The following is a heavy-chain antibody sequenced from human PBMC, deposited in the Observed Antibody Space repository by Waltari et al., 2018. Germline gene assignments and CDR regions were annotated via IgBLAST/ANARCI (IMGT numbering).Heavy chain of an antibody. CDR1: GGSISSSSYY. V-gene: IGHV4-39*01. D-gene: IGHD3-10*01. J-gene: IGHJ4*02. Sequence: QLQLQESGPGLVKPSETLSLTCTVSGGSISSSSYYWGWIRQPPGKGLEWIGSIYYSGSTYYNPSLKSRVTISVDTSKNQFSLKLSSVTAADTAVYYCARQGYYYGSGSEPFDYWGQGTLVTVSS. CDR3: ARQGYYYGSGSEPFDY. CDR2: IYYSGST.